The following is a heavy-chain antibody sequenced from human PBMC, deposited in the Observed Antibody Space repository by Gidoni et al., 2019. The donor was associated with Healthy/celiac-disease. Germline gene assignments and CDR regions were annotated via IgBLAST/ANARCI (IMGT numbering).Heavy chain of an antibody. D-gene: IGHD1-1*01. Sequence: EVQLVESGGGLVKPGGSLRLSCAASGFTFSSYRMNWVRQAPGKGLDWVSSISSSSSYIYYADSVKGRFTISRDNAKNSLYLQMNSLRAEDTAVYYCARGIVWNDEDYYYGMDVWGQGTTVTVSS. CDR3: ARGIVWNDEDYYYGMDV. V-gene: IGHV3-21*01. CDR1: GFTFSSYR. J-gene: IGHJ6*02. CDR2: ISSSSSYI.